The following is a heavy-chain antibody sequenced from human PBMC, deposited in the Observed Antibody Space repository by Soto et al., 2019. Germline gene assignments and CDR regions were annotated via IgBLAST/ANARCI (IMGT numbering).Heavy chain of an antibody. CDR1: GGSFSGYY. CDR3: ARGCGNDSSGYYYYYYMDV. CDR2: INHSGST. D-gene: IGHD3-22*01. Sequence: SETLSLTCAVYGGSFSGYYWSWIRQPPGKGLEWIGEINHSGSTNYNPSLKSRVTIIVDTSKNQFSLKLSSVTAADTAVYYCARGCGNDSSGYYYYYYMDVWGKGTTVTVSS. V-gene: IGHV4-34*01. J-gene: IGHJ6*03.